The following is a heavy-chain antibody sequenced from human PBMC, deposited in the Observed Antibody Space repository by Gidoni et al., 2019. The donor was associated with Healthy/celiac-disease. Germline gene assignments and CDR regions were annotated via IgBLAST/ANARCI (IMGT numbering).Heavy chain of an antibody. D-gene: IGHD6-13*01. Sequence: QVQLQQSGPGLVKPSQTLSLTCAISGDSVSSNSAAWNWIRQSPSRGLEWLGRTYYRSKWYNDYAVSVKSRITINPDTSKNQFSLQLNSATPEDTAVYYCARLYSSSWASYYYYGMDVWGQGTTVTVSS. V-gene: IGHV6-1*01. CDR2: TYYRSKWYN. CDR3: ARLYSSSWASYYYYGMDV. J-gene: IGHJ6*02. CDR1: GDSVSSNSAA.